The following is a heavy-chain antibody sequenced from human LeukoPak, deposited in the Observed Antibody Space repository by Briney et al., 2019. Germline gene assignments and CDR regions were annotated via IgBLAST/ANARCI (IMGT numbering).Heavy chain of an antibody. D-gene: IGHD5-24*01. J-gene: IGHJ4*02. Sequence: PGGSLRLSCAASGFAFNNYWMTWVRQAPGKGLEWVANIKQDGSEKYYVDSVKGRFTISRDNAKNSLYLQMNSLRAEDTAVYYCARRWPAFDYWGQGTLVTVSS. CDR1: GFAFNNYW. V-gene: IGHV3-7*01. CDR3: ARRWPAFDY. CDR2: IKQDGSEK.